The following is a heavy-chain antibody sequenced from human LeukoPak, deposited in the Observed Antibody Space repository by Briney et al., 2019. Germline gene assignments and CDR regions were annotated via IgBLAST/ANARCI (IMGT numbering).Heavy chain of an antibody. CDR3: ARENYYGSGIDY. V-gene: IGHV4-4*07. CDR1: GGSISSYH. Sequence: SETLSLTCAVYGGSISSYHWSWIRQPAGKGLEWIGRVYPSGSTNYNPSLKSRVTMSVDTSKNQFSLKLSSVTAADTGVYYCARENYYGSGIDYWGQGTLVTVSS. D-gene: IGHD3-10*01. CDR2: VYPSGST. J-gene: IGHJ4*02.